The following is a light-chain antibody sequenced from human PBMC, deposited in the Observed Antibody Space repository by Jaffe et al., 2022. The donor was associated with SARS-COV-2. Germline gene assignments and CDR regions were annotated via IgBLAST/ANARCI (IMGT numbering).Light chain of an antibody. Sequence: QSALTQPPSASGSPGQSVTISCTGTSSDIGGYNYVAWYQQHPGKAPKVMIYEVTKRPSGVPDRFSGSKSDNTASLTVSGLQAEDEADYYCSSYAGGNNLVFGGGTKLTVL. V-gene: IGLV2-8*01. CDR1: SSDIGGYNY. CDR2: EVT. CDR3: SSYAGGNNLV. J-gene: IGLJ3*02.